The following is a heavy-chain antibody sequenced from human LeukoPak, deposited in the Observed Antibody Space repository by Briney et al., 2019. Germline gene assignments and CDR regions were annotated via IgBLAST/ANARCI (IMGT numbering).Heavy chain of an antibody. CDR1: GFTFSKYA. CDR2: ISGSGGCP. J-gene: IGHJ4*02. D-gene: IGHD3-10*01. Sequence: GGSLRLSCAASGFTFSKYAMSWVRQAPGKGLEWVSGISGSGGCPYYADSVKGRFTISRDNSKNTLYLQMNSLRADDTAVYYCARERHGTGNYPLDYWGQGTVVIVSS. V-gene: IGHV3-23*01. CDR3: ARERHGTGNYPLDY.